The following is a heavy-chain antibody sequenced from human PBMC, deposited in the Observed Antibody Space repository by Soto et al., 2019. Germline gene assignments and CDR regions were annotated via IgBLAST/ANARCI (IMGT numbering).Heavy chain of an antibody. V-gene: IGHV3-23*01. CDR3: ARDLGADYYYYGMDV. CDR2: ISGSGGST. CDR1: GFTFSSYA. J-gene: IGHJ6*02. Sequence: GGSLRLSCAASGFTFSSYAMSWVRQAPGKGLEWVSAISGSGGSTYYADSVKGRFTISRDNSKNTLYLQMNSLRDEDTAVYYCARDLGADYYYYGMDVWGQGTTVTVSS.